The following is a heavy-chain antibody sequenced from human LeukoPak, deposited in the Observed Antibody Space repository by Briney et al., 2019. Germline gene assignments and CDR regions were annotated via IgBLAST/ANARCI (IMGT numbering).Heavy chain of an antibody. V-gene: IGHV1-18*01. CDR1: GYTFTHHG. D-gene: IGHD3-22*01. CDR2: ISCYNGDT. Sequence: ASVKVSCKASGYTFTHHGISWVRQAPGQGLEWMGWISCYNGDTMYAQNVQGRVTMTTDTSTRTAYIELRSLRSDDTAMYYCARDPSNSSGYHAHFDSWGQGTLVTASS. J-gene: IGHJ4*02. CDR3: ARDPSNSSGYHAHFDS.